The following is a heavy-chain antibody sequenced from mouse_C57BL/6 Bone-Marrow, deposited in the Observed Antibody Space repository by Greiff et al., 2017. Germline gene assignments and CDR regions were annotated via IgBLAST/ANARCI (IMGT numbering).Heavy chain of an antibody. D-gene: IGHD1-1*01. J-gene: IGHJ3*01. CDR2: IYPRSGNT. CDR3: AKRRYYGAAWFAY. V-gene: IGHV1-81*01. CDR1: GYTFTSYG. Sequence: VQLQQSGAELARPGASVKLSCKASGYTFTSYGISWVKQRTGQGLEWIGEIYPRSGNTYYNEKFKGKATLTANKSSSTAYLELRSLTSEASAVYFGAKRRYYGAAWFAYWGQGTLVTVSA.